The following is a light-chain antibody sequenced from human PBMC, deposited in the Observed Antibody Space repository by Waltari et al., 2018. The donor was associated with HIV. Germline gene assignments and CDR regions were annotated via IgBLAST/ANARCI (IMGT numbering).Light chain of an antibody. J-gene: IGLJ2*01. CDR3: QSYDSSLSVVV. Sequence: QSVLTQPPSVSGAPGQRVTISCTGSSSNIRAGYDVHWYQQLPGTAPKLLIYGNSNRPSGVPDRFSGSTSGTSASLAITGLQAEDEADYYCQSYDSSLSVVVFGGGTKLTVL. CDR1: SSNIRAGYD. V-gene: IGLV1-40*01. CDR2: GNS.